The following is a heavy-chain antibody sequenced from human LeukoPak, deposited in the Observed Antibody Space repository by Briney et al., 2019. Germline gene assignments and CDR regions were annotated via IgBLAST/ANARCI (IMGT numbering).Heavy chain of an antibody. V-gene: IGHV4-34*01. CDR1: GGSFSGHY. J-gene: IGHJ4*02. Sequence: SETLSLTCAVYGGSFSGHYWSWIRQPPGKGLEWIGEINHSGSTNYNPSLKSRVTISVDTSKNQFSLKLSSVTAADTAVYYCARAAADRVCSSTSCPKGRGRYFDYWGQGTLVTVSS. CDR2: INHSGST. D-gene: IGHD2-2*01. CDR3: ARAAADRVCSSTSCPKGRGRYFDY.